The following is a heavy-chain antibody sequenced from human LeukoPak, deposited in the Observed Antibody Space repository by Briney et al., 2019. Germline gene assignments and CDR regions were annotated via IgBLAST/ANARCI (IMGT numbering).Heavy chain of an antibody. CDR3: AREDYDSSGYSPYFAY. CDR2: IYYSGST. Sequence: SETLSLTCTVSGGSISSYYWSWLRQPPGKGLEWIGYIYYSGSTNYNPSLKSRVTISVDTSKNQFSLKLSSVTAADTAVYYCAREDYDSSGYSPYFAYWGQGTLVTVSS. D-gene: IGHD3-22*01. J-gene: IGHJ4*02. V-gene: IGHV4-59*01. CDR1: GGSISSYY.